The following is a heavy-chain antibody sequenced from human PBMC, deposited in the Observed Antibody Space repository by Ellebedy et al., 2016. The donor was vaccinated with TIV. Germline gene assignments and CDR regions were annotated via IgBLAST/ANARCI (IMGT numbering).Heavy chain of an antibody. J-gene: IGHJ6*02. V-gene: IGHV3-11*01. CDR2: ISSSGSTI. Sequence: GESLKISCAASGFTFSDYYMSWIRPAPGKGLEWVSYISSSGSTIYYADSVKGRFTISRDNAKNSLYLQMNSLRAEDTAVYYCAREGDTAMVRGMDVWGQGTTVTVSS. CDR3: AREGDTAMVRGMDV. CDR1: GFTFSDYY. D-gene: IGHD5-18*01.